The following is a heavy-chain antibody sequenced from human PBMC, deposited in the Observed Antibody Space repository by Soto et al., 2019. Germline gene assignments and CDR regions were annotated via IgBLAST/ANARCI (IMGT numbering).Heavy chain of an antibody. CDR3: ARQGQYYYGSGSYPHGAFDI. V-gene: IGHV5-51*01. J-gene: IGHJ3*02. Sequence: GESLKISCKGSGYSFTSYWIGWVRQMPGKGLEWMGIMYPGDSDTRYSPSFQGQVTISADKSISTAYLQWSSLKASDTAMYYCARQGQYYYGSGSYPHGAFDIWGQGTMVTVSS. D-gene: IGHD3-10*01. CDR1: GYSFTSYW. CDR2: MYPGDSDT.